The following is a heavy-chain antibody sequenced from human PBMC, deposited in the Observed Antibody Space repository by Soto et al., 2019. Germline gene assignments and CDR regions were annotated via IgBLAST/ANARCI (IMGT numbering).Heavy chain of an antibody. Sequence: QVQLVESGGGVVQPGRSLRLSCAASGFTFSSYAMHWVRQAPGKGLEWVAVISYDGSNKYYADSVKGRFTISRDNSKNTLYRQMSSMRAEYTAVYYCARDKGSSWYQVVYYFDYWGQGTLVTVSS. CDR1: GFTFSSYA. J-gene: IGHJ4*02. D-gene: IGHD6-19*01. CDR3: ARDKGSSWYQVVYYFDY. CDR2: ISYDGSNK. V-gene: IGHV3-30-3*01.